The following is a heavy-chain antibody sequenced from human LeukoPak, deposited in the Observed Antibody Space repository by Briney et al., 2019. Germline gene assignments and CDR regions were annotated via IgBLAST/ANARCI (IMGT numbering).Heavy chain of an antibody. CDR2: IYPGDSDT. V-gene: IGHV5-51*01. CDR3: ARHGVGGSYPTSYYMDV. Sequence: GESLKISCKGSGYSFTSYWIGWVRQMPGKGLEWMGIIYPGDSDTRYSPSFQGQVTISADKSISTAYLQWSSLKASDTATYYCARHGVGGSYPTSYYMDVWGKGTTVTVSS. J-gene: IGHJ6*03. CDR1: GYSFTSYW. D-gene: IGHD1-26*01.